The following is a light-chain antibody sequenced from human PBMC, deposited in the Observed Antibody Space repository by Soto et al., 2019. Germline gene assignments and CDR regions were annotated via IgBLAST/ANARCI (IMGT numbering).Light chain of an antibody. CDR3: QQYNSYPLT. J-gene: IGKJ4*01. CDR1: QSISSW. V-gene: IGKV1-5*01. Sequence: DIQMTQSPSTLSASVGDRVTITCRASQSISSWLAWYQQKPGKAPKLLIYDASSLESGVPSRFSGSGSGTGFTLAISSLQPDEFATYYCQQYNSYPLTFGGGTKVEIK. CDR2: DAS.